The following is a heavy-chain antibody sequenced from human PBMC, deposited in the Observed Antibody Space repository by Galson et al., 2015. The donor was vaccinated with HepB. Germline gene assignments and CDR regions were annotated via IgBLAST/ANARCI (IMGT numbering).Heavy chain of an antibody. CDR1: GFTFDDYG. CDR3: ARDAQYCSSTSCPSEYASDI. CDR2: INWNGGST. J-gene: IGHJ3*02. D-gene: IGHD2-2*01. Sequence: SLRLSCAASGFTFDDYGMSWVRQAPGKGLEWVSGINWNGGSTGYADSVKGRFTISRGNAKNSLYLQMNSLRAEDTALYHCARDAQYCSSTSCPSEYASDIWGQGTMVTVSS. V-gene: IGHV3-20*01.